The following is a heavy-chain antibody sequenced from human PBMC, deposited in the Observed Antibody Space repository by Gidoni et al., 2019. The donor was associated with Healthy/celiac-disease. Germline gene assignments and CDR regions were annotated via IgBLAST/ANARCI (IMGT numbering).Heavy chain of an antibody. D-gene: IGHD5-18*01. CDR2: ISGDGGST. Sequence: EVQLVESGGGVVQPGGSLRLSCAASGFTVDDYAMHWVRQAPGKGLEWVSLISGDGGSTYYADSVKGRFTISRDNSKNSLYLQMNSLRTEDTALYYCAKDDPGPRDTAMPNYWGQGTLVTVSS. V-gene: IGHV3-43*02. CDR1: GFTVDDYA. CDR3: AKDDPGPRDTAMPNY. J-gene: IGHJ4*02.